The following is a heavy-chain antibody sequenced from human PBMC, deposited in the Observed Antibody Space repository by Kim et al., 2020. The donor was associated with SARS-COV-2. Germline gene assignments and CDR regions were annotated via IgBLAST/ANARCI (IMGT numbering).Heavy chain of an antibody. CDR3: AREPYLYGDYVYYYYMD. Sequence: GGSLRLSCAASGFTFSSYAMHWVRQAPGKGLEWVAVISYDGSNKYYADSVKGRFTISRDNSKNTLYLQMNSLRAEDTAVYYCAREPYLYGDYVYYYYMD. V-gene: IGHV3-30-3*01. CDR2: ISYDGSNK. D-gene: IGHD4-17*01. J-gene: IGHJ6*03. CDR1: GFTFSSYA.